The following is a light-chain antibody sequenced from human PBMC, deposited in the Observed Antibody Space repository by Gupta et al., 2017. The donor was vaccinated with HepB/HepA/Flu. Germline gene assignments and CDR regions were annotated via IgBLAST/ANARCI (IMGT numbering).Light chain of an antibody. CDR1: QSITSN. CDR3: QQYNNWPPA. J-gene: IGKJ4*01. Sequence: EIVMTQSPATLSVSPGERATLSCRTSQSITSNLAWYQQKPGQAPRLLIYGASTRATGIPARFSGSGSETDFTLTICSLQSEDFAVYYCQQYNNWPPAFGGGTKVEIK. V-gene: IGKV3-15*01. CDR2: GAS.